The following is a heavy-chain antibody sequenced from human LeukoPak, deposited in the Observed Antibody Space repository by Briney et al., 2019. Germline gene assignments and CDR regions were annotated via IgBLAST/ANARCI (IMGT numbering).Heavy chain of an antibody. Sequence: GGSLRLSCAASGFTFSTYAMNWVRQAPGKGLEWVSTISGSGGSTYYADSVKGRFTISRDNSKNTLYLQMNSLRAEDTAVYYCAKDLRGGLYGMDVWGQGTTVTVSS. CDR2: ISGSGGST. CDR3: AKDLRGGLYGMDV. V-gene: IGHV3-23*01. D-gene: IGHD3-10*01. J-gene: IGHJ6*02. CDR1: GFTFSTYA.